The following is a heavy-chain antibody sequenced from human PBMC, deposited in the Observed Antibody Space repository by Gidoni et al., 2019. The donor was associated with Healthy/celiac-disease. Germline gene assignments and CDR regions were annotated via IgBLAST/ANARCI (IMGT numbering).Heavy chain of an antibody. V-gene: IGHV4-34*01. Sequence: QVQLQQWGAGLFKPSETLSLPCAVSGWSFSGYYWSWIRQHPGKGLDWIGEIHNSGSTNYNPYRKSRVTISVDTSKNQFSLKLSAGTAADTAVYYCARGRVDDYGGNTADDYWGQGTLVTVSS. CDR3: ARGRVDDYGGNTADDY. CDR2: IHNSGST. J-gene: IGHJ4*02. D-gene: IGHD4-17*01. CDR1: GWSFSGYY.